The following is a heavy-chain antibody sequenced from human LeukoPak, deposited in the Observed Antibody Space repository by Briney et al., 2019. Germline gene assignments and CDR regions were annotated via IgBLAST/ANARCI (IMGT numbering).Heavy chain of an antibody. V-gene: IGHV4-4*09. D-gene: IGHD1-26*01. Sequence: ASETLSLTCTVSGGSISSYYWSWIRQPPGKGLEWIGYIYTSGSTNYNPSLKSRVTISVDTSKNQFSLKLSSVTAADTAVYYCARLGGSYYFDYWGQGTLVTVSS. CDR2: IYTSGST. CDR1: GGSISSYY. J-gene: IGHJ4*02. CDR3: ARLGGSYYFDY.